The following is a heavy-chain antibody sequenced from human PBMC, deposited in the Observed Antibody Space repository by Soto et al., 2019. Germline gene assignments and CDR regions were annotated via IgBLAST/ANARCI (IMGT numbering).Heavy chain of an antibody. CDR3: ARLALRFHGAFDI. V-gene: IGHV4-34*01. J-gene: IGHJ3*02. CDR1: GGSFSGYY. Sequence: QVQLQQWGAGLLKPSETLSLTCAVYGGSFSGYYWRWIRQPPGKGLEWIGEINHSGSTNYNPSLQGRVTISVDPSKNQFSLELSSVTAADTAEYYCARLALRFHGAFDIWGQGTMVTVSS. D-gene: IGHD3-3*01. CDR2: INHSGST.